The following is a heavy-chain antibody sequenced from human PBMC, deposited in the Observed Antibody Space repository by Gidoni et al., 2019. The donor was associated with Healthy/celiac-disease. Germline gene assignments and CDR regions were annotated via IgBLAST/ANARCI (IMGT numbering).Heavy chain of an antibody. CDR1: GYTLPALS. D-gene: IGHD4-17*01. CDR2: FVPEDGET. Sequence: QVQLVQSGAEVKKPGASVKVSCKVSGYTLPALSMHWVRQAPGKGLEWMGGFVPEDGETIYAQKFKGRVTMTEDTSTDTAYMELSSLRSEDTAVYYCATAPGGATVTTPGFDLWGRGTLVTVSS. J-gene: IGHJ2*01. V-gene: IGHV1-24*01. CDR3: ATAPGGATVTTPGFDL.